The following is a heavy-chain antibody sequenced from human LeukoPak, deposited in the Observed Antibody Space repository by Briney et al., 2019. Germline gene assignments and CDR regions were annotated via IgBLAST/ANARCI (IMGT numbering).Heavy chain of an antibody. D-gene: IGHD3-22*01. CDR2: VYYSGSI. CDR3: ARVDNSGFYYFDY. CDR1: GGSIRSYY. Sequence: SETLSLTCSVSGGSIRSYYWSWIRQPPGKGLEWIGYVYYSGSINYNPSLKSRVTMPVDTSKNQFSLKLSSVTAADTAVYYCARVDNSGFYYFDYWGQGTLVTVSS. J-gene: IGHJ4*02. V-gene: IGHV4-59*01.